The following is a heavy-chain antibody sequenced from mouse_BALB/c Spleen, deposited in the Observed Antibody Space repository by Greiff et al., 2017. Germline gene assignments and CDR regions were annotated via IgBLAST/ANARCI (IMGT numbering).Heavy chain of an antibody. CDR1: GFAFSSYD. CDR2: ISSGGGST. Sequence: EVKLMESGGGLVKPGGSLKLSCAASGFAFSSYDMSWVRQTPEKRLEWVAYISSGGGSTYYPDTVKGRFTISRDNAKNTLYLQMSSLKSEDTAMYYCARQDGDDYFLYYFDYWGQGTTLTVSS. V-gene: IGHV5-12-1*01. CDR3: ARQDGDDYFLYYFDY. J-gene: IGHJ2*01. D-gene: IGHD2-3*01.